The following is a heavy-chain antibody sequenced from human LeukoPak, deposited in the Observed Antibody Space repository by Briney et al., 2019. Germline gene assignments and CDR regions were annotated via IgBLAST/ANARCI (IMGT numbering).Heavy chain of an antibody. CDR2: SHYSGST. CDR3: AGESRHYYGMDV. Sequence: KPSETLSLTCTVSGGSISSYHWSWIRQPPGKVMEYIGESHYSGSTKYNPSLQSRVTISVDTSRNQFSLKLSSVTAADTAVYYCAGESRHYYGMDVWGQGTTVTVSS. CDR1: GGSISSYH. J-gene: IGHJ6*02. V-gene: IGHV4-59*01.